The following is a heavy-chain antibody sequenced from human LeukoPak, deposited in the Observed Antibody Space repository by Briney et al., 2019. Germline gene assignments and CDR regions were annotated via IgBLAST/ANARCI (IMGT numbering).Heavy chain of an antibody. CDR2: ISYDGSNK. D-gene: IGHD1-26*01. Sequence: PGRSLRLSCAASGFTFSSYAMHWVRQAPGKGLEWVAVISYDGSNKSYADSVKGRFTISRDNSKNTLYLQMNSLRAEDTAVYYCAKSTDSYSGSYLDYWGQGTLVTVSS. CDR3: AKSTDSYSGSYLDY. J-gene: IGHJ4*02. V-gene: IGHV3-30*04. CDR1: GFTFSSYA.